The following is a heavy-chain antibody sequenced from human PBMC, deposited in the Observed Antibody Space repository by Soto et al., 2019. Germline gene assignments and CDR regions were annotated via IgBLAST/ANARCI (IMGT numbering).Heavy chain of an antibody. V-gene: IGHV1-69*02. CDR2: IIPILGIA. D-gene: IGHD3-9*01. CDR3: AVMNEDFDWLSIDY. J-gene: IGHJ4*02. Sequence: QVQLVQSGAEVKKPGSSVKVSCKASGGTFSSYTLSWVLQAPGQGLEWMGRIIPILGIANYAQKFQGRVTITADKSTSTAYVELSSLRSEDTAVYYCAVMNEDFDWLSIDYWGQGTLVTVSS. CDR1: GGTFSSYT.